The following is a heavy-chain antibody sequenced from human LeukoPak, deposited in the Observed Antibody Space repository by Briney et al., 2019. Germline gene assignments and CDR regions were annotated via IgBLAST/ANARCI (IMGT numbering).Heavy chain of an antibody. Sequence: SETLSLTCTVSGGSFSSYYWSWIRQPAGKGLEWIGRIYTSGITNYNTNYNPSLSSRVTMSLDTSKNQFSLNLSSVTAADTAVYYCARKALPGNWFDPWGQGTLVTVSS. J-gene: IGHJ5*02. CDR2: IYTSGITNYNT. CDR3: ARKALPGNWFDP. V-gene: IGHV4-4*07. CDR1: GGSFSSYY.